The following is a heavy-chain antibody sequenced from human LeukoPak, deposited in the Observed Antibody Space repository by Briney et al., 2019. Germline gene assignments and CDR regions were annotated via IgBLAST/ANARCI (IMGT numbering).Heavy chain of an antibody. CDR1: GFTFSTYA. Sequence: GGSLRLSCAASGFTFSTYAMSWVRQAPGQGLEWVSGISGSGGGTYYADSVRGRFTISRDNSKNTLYLQVNSLRAEDTAVYYCAKNSVPCRSWGQGTLVTVSS. D-gene: IGHD2-15*01. J-gene: IGHJ4*02. CDR2: ISGSGGGT. CDR3: AKNSVPCRS. V-gene: IGHV3-23*01.